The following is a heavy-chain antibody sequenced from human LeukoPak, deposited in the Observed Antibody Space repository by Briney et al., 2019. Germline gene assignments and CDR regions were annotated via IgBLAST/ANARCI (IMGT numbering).Heavy chain of an antibody. CDR1: GFTFTTYS. CDR3: AREWRYYGSGSWSIYGMDV. Sequence: PGGSLRLSCAASGFTFTTYSMNWVRQAPGKGLEWVSYISRSSVTIYYADSVKGRFTISRDNSKNTLYLQMNSLRAEDTAVYYCAREWRYYGSGSWSIYGMDVWGQGTTVTVSS. J-gene: IGHJ6*02. CDR2: ISRSSVTI. D-gene: IGHD3-10*01. V-gene: IGHV3-48*01.